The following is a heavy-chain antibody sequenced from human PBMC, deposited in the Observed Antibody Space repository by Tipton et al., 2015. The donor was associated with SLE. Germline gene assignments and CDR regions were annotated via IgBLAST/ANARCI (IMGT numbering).Heavy chain of an antibody. D-gene: IGHD6-13*01. V-gene: IGHV4-39*01. CDR2: IHYAGGT. Sequence: TLSLTCSVSGDSLSSNNYYWGWIRQSPAQGLEWIGTIHYAGGTYYNPSLRSRLTISRDTSGNQFSLNLSSVTASDTAVYFCTRAEFSSNWYMYWHFDLWGRGTLVTVSS. J-gene: IGHJ2*01. CDR1: GDSLSSNNYY. CDR3: TRAEFSSNWYMYWHFDL.